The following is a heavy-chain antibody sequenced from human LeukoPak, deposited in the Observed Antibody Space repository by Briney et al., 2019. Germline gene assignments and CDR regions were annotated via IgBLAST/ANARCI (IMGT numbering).Heavy chain of an antibody. V-gene: IGHV3-11*01. CDR3: ARGRRGRRFLEWLSYYYGMDV. D-gene: IGHD3-3*01. Sequence: GGSLRLSCAASGFTFSDYYMSWIRQAPGKGLEWVSYISSSGSTIYYADSVKGRFTISRDNAKNSLYLQMNSLRAEDTAVYYCARGRRGRRFLEWLSYYYGMDVWGQGTTVTVSS. J-gene: IGHJ6*02. CDR1: GFTFSDYY. CDR2: ISSSGSTI.